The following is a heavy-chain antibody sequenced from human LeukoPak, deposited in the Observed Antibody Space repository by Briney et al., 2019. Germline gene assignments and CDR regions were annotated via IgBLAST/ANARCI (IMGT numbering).Heavy chain of an antibody. J-gene: IGHJ6*03. CDR3: ARDSPYYYGSGSATYYMDV. CDR1: GNSISSGDNY. CDR2: IYTSGST. V-gene: IGHV4-61*02. D-gene: IGHD3-10*01. Sequence: SETLSLTCTVSGNSISSGDNYWSWIRQPAGKGLEWIGRIYTSGSTNYNPSLKSRVTISVDTSKNQFSLKLSSVTAADTAVYYCARDSPYYYGSGSATYYMDVWGKGTTVTISS.